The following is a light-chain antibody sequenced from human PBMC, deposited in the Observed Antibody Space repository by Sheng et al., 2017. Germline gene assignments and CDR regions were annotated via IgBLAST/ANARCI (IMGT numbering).Light chain of an antibody. J-gene: IGLJ2*01. V-gene: IGLV6-57*01. CDR1: TGNIASNY. Sequence: NFMLTQPHSVSESPGKMVTISCARSTGNIASNYVQWYQQRPGSFPTTVIYEDSQRPSGVPDRFSGSIDISSNSASLTISGLRTEDEADYFCHSSDGSNHVVFGGGTKLTV. CDR2: EDS. CDR3: HSSDGSNHVV.